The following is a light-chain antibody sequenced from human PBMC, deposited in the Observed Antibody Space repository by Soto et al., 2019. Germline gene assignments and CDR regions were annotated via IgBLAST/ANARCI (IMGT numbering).Light chain of an antibody. V-gene: IGKV1-33*01. J-gene: IGKJ3*01. CDR3: QHYNNLLGT. CDR1: QDISNY. Sequence: DIQMTQSPSSLSASIGDRVTITCQASQDISNYLNWYQEKPGKAPKALIYDASNLETGVPSRFSGGGYGTDFTFTISSLQPEDIATYYCQHYNNLLGTFGPGTKVDLK. CDR2: DAS.